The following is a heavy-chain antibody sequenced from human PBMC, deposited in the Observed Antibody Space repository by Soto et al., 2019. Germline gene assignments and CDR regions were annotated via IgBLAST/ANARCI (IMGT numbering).Heavy chain of an antibody. D-gene: IGHD6-19*01. CDR3: ARGMRDSIGWADYYGMDV. CDR1: GYTFTSYA. V-gene: IGHV1-3*01. Sequence: QVQLVQSGAEVKKPGASVKVSCKASGYTFTSYAMHWVRQAPGQRLEWMGWINAGNGNTKYSQKFQGRVTITRDTSASTAYMELSSLRSEDTAVYYCARGMRDSIGWADYYGMDVWGQGTTVTVSS. J-gene: IGHJ6*02. CDR2: INAGNGNT.